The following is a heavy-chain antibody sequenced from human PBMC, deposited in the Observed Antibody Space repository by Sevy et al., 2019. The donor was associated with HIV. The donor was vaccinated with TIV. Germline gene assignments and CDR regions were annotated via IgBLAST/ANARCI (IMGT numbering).Heavy chain of an antibody. CDR3: ARAAKSGYDQTYFDY. Sequence: GGCLRLSCAASGFTFSSYWMSWVRQAPGKGLEWVANIKQDGSEKYYVDSVKGRFTISRDNAKNSLYLQMNSLRAEDTAVYYCARAAKSGYDQTYFDYWGQGTLVTVSS. D-gene: IGHD5-12*01. CDR1: GFTFSSYW. V-gene: IGHV3-7*01. CDR2: IKQDGSEK. J-gene: IGHJ4*02.